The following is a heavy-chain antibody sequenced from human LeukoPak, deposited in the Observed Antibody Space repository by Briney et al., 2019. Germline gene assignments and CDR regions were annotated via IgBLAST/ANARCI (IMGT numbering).Heavy chain of an antibody. CDR3: TRDKAGTMVRGVINGMDV. J-gene: IGHJ6*02. CDR1: GGSISSGSYY. CDR2: IYTSGST. D-gene: IGHD3-10*01. Sequence: SQTLSLTCTVSGGSISSGSYYWSWIRQPAGKGLEWIGRIYTSGSTNYNPSLKSRVTISVDTSKKQFSLKLSSVTAADTAVYYCTRDKAGTMVRGVINGMDVWGQGTTVTVSS. V-gene: IGHV4-61*02.